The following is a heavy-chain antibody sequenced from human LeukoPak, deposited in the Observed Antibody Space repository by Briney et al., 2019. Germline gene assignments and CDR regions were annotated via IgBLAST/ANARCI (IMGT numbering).Heavy chain of an antibody. CDR3: ARGDSSSWSFKI. CDR1: GGSLSSSDHY. CDR2: IYYSGTT. V-gene: IGHV4-30-4*01. D-gene: IGHD6-13*01. J-gene: IGHJ4*02. Sequence: SQTLSLTCTVSGGSLSSSDHYWSWIRQPPGKGLEWIAYIYYSGTTYYNPSLLSRVSISVDTSKSQFSLELSSVTAADTAVYYCARGDSSSWSFKIWGQGTLVTVAS.